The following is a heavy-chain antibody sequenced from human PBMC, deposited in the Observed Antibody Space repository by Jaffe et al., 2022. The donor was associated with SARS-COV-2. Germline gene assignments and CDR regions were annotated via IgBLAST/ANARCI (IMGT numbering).Heavy chain of an antibody. J-gene: IGHJ3*02. CDR3: ASGRITWRAFDI. V-gene: IGHV4-34*01. D-gene: IGHD3-10*01. Sequence: QVQLQQWGAGLLKPSETLSLTCAVYGGSFSGYYWSWIRQPPGKGLEWIGEINHSGSTNYNPSLKSRVTISVDTSKNQFSLKLSSVTAADTAVYYCASGRITWRAFDIWGQGTMVTVSS. CDR1: GGSFSGYY. CDR2: INHSGST.